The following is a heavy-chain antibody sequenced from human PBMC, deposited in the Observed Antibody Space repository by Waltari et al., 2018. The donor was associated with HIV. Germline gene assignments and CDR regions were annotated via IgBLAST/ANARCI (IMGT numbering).Heavy chain of an antibody. CDR1: GCSIRSGSYF. Sequence: QLQLQESGPGLVKPSETLSLTCTVSGCSIRSGSYFWGWIRQPPGKGLEWIGSIYYSGSTYYNPSLKSRVTISVDTSKNQFSLKLSSVTAADTAVYYCASHKTYSSYFDYWGQGTLVTVSS. CDR3: ASHKTYSSYFDY. CDR2: IYYSGST. V-gene: IGHV4-39*01. J-gene: IGHJ4*02. D-gene: IGHD4-4*01.